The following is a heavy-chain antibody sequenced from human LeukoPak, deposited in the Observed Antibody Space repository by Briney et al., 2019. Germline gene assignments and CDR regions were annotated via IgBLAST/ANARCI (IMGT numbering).Heavy chain of an antibody. CDR1: GFTFSTYA. J-gene: IGHJ4*02. CDR2: IKQDGSEK. Sequence: GGSLRLSCAVSGFTFSTYAMNWVRQAPGKGLEWVANIKQDGSEKYYVDSVKGRFTISRDNAKNSLYLQMNSLRAEDTAVYYCARESSGYYSYYFDYWGQGTLVTVSS. CDR3: ARESSGYYSYYFDY. V-gene: IGHV3-7*01. D-gene: IGHD3-22*01.